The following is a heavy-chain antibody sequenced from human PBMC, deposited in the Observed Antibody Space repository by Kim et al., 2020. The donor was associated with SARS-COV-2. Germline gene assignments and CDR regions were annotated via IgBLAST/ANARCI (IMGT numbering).Heavy chain of an antibody. J-gene: IGHJ4*02. CDR1: GFTFSTYA. CDR3: VKDVYYGSSVDY. Sequence: GGSLRLSCAVSGFTFSTYAMNWVRQAPGKGLEWVAAISGSGANTHYADSVKGRFTISRDNSENTLYLQMNSLRVDDTAVYYCVKDVYYGSSVDYWGQGTL. D-gene: IGHD3-10*01. V-gene: IGHV3-23*01. CDR2: ISGSGANT.